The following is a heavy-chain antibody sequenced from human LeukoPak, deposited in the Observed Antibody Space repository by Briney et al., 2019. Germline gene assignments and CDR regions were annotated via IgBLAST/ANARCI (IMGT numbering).Heavy chain of an antibody. J-gene: IGHJ6*03. Sequence: SETLSLTCTVSGGSISSYYWSWIRQPPGKGLEWIGYIYYSGSTNYNPSLKSRVTISVDTSKNQFSLKLSSVTAADTAVSYCARGVGYCSSNSCYHYYYYYYMDVWGKGTTVTVSS. D-gene: IGHD2-2*01. V-gene: IGHV4-59*01. CDR3: ARGVGYCSSNSCYHYYYYYYMDV. CDR2: IYYSGST. CDR1: GGSISSYY.